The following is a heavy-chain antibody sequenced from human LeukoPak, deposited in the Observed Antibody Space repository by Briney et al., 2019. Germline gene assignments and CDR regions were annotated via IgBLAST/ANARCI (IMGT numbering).Heavy chain of an antibody. CDR1: RYSISSDYY. J-gene: IGHJ4*02. V-gene: IGHV4-38-2*02. D-gene: IGHD1-26*01. CDR3: ARGVNSGYFDY. CDR2: MYQTGST. Sequence: SETLSLTCTVSRYSISSDYYWGWIRQPPGKGLEWIASMYQTGSTYYNPSLKSRVTISVDTSKNQFSLKLTSVTAADTAVYYCARGVNSGYFDYCGQGTLVTVSS.